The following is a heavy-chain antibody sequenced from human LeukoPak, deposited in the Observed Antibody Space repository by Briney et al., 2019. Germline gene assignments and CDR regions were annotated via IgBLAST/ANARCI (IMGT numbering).Heavy chain of an antibody. V-gene: IGHV4-59*01. J-gene: IGHJ5*02. Sequence: SETLSLTCTVSGGSISSYYWSWIRQPPGKGLEWIGYIYYSGSTNYNPSLKSRVTISVDTSKNQFSLKLSSVTAADTAVYYCARAGQWLVYTWGQGTLVTVSS. CDR2: IYYSGST. D-gene: IGHD6-19*01. CDR1: GGSISSYY. CDR3: ARAGQWLVYT.